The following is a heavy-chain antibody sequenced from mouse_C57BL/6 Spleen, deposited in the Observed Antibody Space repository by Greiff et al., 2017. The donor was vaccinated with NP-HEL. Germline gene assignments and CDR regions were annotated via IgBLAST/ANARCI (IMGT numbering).Heavy chain of an antibody. J-gene: IGHJ4*01. Sequence: QVQLQQSGPGLVQPSQSLSITCTVSGFSLTSYGVHWVRQSPGKGLEWLGVIWRGGSTDYNAAFMSRLSITKDNSKSQVFFKMNSLQADDTAIYYCAKKGDYGNSYYAMDYWGQGTSVTVSS. V-gene: IGHV2-5*01. CDR3: AKKGDYGNSYYAMDY. CDR2: IWRGGST. D-gene: IGHD2-1*01. CDR1: GFSLTSYG.